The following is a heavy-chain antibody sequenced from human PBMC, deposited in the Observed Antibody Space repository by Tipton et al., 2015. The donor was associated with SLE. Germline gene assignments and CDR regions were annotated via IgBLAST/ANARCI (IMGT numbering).Heavy chain of an antibody. J-gene: IGHJ3*02. CDR1: GGSISSYY. CDR3: ARDQITVTKARAFDI. Sequence: TLSLTCTVSGGSISSYYWSWIRQPPGKGLEWIGYIYYSGSTYYNPSLKSRVTISVDTSKNQFSLKLSSVTAADTAVYYCARDQITVTKARAFDIWGQGTMVTVSS. D-gene: IGHD4-17*01. CDR2: IYYSGST. V-gene: IGHV4-59*12.